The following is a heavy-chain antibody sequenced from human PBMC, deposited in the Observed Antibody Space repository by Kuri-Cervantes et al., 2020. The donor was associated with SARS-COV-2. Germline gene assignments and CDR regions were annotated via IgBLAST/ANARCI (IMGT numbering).Heavy chain of an antibody. D-gene: IGHD6-6*01. V-gene: IGHV5-51*01. Sequence: GESLKISCKGSGYSFTSYWIGWVRQMPGKGLEWMGIIYPGDSDTRYSPSFQGQVTISADKSISTAYLQWSSLKASDTAMYYCATQLGGVEYSSSGSGAFDIWSQGTMVTVSS. CDR2: IYPGDSDT. CDR1: GYSFTSYW. J-gene: IGHJ3*02. CDR3: ATQLGGVEYSSSGSGAFDI.